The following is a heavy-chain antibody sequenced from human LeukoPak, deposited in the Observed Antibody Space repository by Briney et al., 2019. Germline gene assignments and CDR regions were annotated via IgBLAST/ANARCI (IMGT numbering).Heavy chain of an antibody. CDR2: INAGNGNT. V-gene: IGHV1-3*01. CDR1: GYTFTSYA. J-gene: IGHJ3*02. D-gene: IGHD3-22*01. Sequence: ASVKVSCKASGYTFTSYAMHWVRQAPGQRLEWMGWINAGNGNTKYSQEFQGRVTITRDTSASTAYMELSSLRSDDTAVYYCARWGSGYPSDIWGQGTMVTVSS. CDR3: ARWGSGYPSDI.